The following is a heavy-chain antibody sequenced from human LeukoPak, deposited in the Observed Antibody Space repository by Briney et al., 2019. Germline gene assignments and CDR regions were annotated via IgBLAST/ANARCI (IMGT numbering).Heavy chain of an antibody. V-gene: IGHV4-59*01. CDR1: GGSISSYY. CDR2: IYYSGST. Sequence: SETLSLTCTVSGGSISSYYWSWIRQPPGKGLEWIGCIYYSGSTNYNPSLNSQVTISVDTSKNQFSLKLSSVTAADTAVYYCARPYSSGWRGGFDYWGQGALVTVSP. D-gene: IGHD6-19*01. J-gene: IGHJ4*02. CDR3: ARPYSSGWRGGFDY.